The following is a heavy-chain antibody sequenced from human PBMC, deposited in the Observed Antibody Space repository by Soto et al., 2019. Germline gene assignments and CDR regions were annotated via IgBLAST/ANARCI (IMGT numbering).Heavy chain of an antibody. CDR2: IYYSGST. CDR1: GGSISSGDYY. J-gene: IGHJ4*02. CDR3: ARIPRIAAAGSYFDY. D-gene: IGHD6-13*01. Sequence: PSETLSLTCPFSGGSISSGDYYWSWIRQPPGKGLEWIGYIYYSGSTFYNPSLKSRVTISVDTSKNQFSLKLTSVTAADTAVYYCARIPRIAAAGSYFDYWGQGTLVTVSS. V-gene: IGHV4-30-4*01.